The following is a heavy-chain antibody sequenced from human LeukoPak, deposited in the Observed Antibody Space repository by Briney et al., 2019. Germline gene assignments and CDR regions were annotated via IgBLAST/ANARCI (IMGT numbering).Heavy chain of an antibody. Sequence: SETLSLTCTVSGGSISSGSYYWSWTRQPAGKGLEWIGRIYTSGSTHYNPSLKSRVTISVDTSNNPFSLKLSSVTAADTAVYYCARGGLLWFGELAMDVWGKGTTVTVSS. D-gene: IGHD3-10*01. V-gene: IGHV4-61*02. CDR1: GGSISSGSYY. CDR3: ARGGLLWFGELAMDV. CDR2: IYTSGST. J-gene: IGHJ6*03.